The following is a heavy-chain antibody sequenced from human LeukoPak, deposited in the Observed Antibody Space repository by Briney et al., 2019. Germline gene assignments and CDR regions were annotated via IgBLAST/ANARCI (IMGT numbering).Heavy chain of an antibody. Sequence: PGRALRLSCAASGFTFSSYAMHWVRQAPGKGLECVAVISYDGSNKYYADSVKGRFTISRDNSKNTLYLQMNSLRAEDTAVYYCARGSNYDFWSGRGNWFDPWGQGTLVTVSS. CDR2: ISYDGSNK. V-gene: IGHV3-30*04. J-gene: IGHJ5*02. CDR1: GFTFSSYA. D-gene: IGHD3-3*01. CDR3: ARGSNYDFWSGRGNWFDP.